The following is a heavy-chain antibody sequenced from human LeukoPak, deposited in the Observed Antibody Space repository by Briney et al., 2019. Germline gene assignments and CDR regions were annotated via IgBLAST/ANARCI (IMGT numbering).Heavy chain of an antibody. CDR3: ARRTYYDFWSGYYPMGYYYYMDV. CDR2: LHPEDREV. D-gene: IGHD3-3*01. CDR1: GDTLTEIS. V-gene: IGHV1-24*01. Sequence: ASVKVSCRVSGDTLTEISIHWVRQTPGKGLEWMGGLHPEDREVIYAQKFQGRVTMTEDSSTDTAYMDLRSLRSEDTAVYYCARRTYYDFWSGYYPMGYYYYMDVWGKGTTVTVSS. J-gene: IGHJ6*03.